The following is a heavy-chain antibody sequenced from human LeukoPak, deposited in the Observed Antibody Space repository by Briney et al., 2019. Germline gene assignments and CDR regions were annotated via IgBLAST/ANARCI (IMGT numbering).Heavy chain of an antibody. J-gene: IGHJ5*02. D-gene: IGHD6-13*01. CDR3: ARGLKLYSSSWYGGWFDP. V-gene: IGHV4-61*01. CDR2: IYYSGST. Sequence: SETLSLTCPVSGGSVSSGSYYWSWIRQPPGKGLEWIGYIYYSGSTNYNPSLKSRVTISVDTSKNQFSLKLSSVTAADTAVYYCARGLKLYSSSWYGGWFDPWGQGTLVTVSS. CDR1: GGSVSSGSYY.